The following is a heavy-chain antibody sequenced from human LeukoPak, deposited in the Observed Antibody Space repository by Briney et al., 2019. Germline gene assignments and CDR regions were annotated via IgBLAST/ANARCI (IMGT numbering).Heavy chain of an antibody. D-gene: IGHD3-22*01. CDR3: AKAGGSGYYDY. J-gene: IGHJ4*02. CDR1: GFTFSSYA. Sequence: PGRSLRLSCAASGFTFSSYAMHWVRPAPGKGREWVSAISGSGGSTYYADSVKGRFTTSTDNPKNTLYLQMNSLRAEDTAVYYCAKAGGSGYYDYWGQGTLVTVSS. V-gene: IGHV3-23*01. CDR2: ISGSGGST.